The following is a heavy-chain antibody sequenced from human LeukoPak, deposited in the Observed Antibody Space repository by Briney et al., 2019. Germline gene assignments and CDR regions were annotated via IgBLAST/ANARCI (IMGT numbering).Heavy chain of an antibody. D-gene: IGHD3-3*02. Sequence: GETLKISCKGSGYSFTSYWIGWVRQMPGKGLELVGIIYPGDSDTRYSPFFQGQVTISADKSISTAYLQWSSLKASDTAMYYCARAGRPLAGHFDYWGQGTLVTVSS. CDR1: GYSFTSYW. J-gene: IGHJ4*02. CDR2: IYPGDSDT. V-gene: IGHV5-51*01. CDR3: ARAGRPLAGHFDY.